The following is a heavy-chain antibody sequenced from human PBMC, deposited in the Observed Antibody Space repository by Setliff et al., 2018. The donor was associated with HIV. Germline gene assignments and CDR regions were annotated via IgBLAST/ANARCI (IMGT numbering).Heavy chain of an antibody. CDR3: ARDFGGYCSSMSCPGLFDP. CDR2: IIPTSGTA. Sequence: ASVKVSCKASGGTFSNYGMSWVRQAPGQGLEWMGGIIPTSGTANYAQKFQGRVTITTDESTSTAYMELSGLRSEDTAVYYCARDFGGYCSSMSCPGLFDPWGQGTLVTVSS. V-gene: IGHV1-69*05. J-gene: IGHJ5*02. D-gene: IGHD2-2*01. CDR1: GGTFSNYG.